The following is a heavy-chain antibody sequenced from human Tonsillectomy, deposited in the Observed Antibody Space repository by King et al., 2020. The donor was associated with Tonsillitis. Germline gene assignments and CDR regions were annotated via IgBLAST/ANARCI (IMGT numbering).Heavy chain of an antibody. D-gene: IGHD5-12*01. Sequence: DVQLVESGGGLVQPGGSLRLSCAASGFPFSSYWMHWVRQAPGKGLVWVSRINSDKSSTNYADSVKGRFTISRDNAKNTLYLQLNSLRAEDTAVYYCTRGDIVTTTLLDYWGQGTLVTVSS. CDR3: TRGDIVTTTLLDY. CDR2: INSDKSST. CDR1: GFPFSSYW. V-gene: IGHV3-74*01. J-gene: IGHJ4*02.